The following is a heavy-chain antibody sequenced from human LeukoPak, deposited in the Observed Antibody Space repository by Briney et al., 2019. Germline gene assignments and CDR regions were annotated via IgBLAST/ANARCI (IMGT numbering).Heavy chain of an antibody. CDR2: INHSGST. V-gene: IGHV4-34*01. J-gene: IGHJ4*02. D-gene: IGHD2-15*01. CDR3: ASGGYCSGGSCYSPPAY. CDR1: GGSFSGYY. Sequence: SETLSLTCAVYGGSFSGYYWSWIRQPPGKGLEWIGEINHSGSTNYNPSLKSRVTISVDTSKNRFSLKLSSVTAADTAVYYCASGGYCSGGSCYSPPAYWGQGTLVTVSS.